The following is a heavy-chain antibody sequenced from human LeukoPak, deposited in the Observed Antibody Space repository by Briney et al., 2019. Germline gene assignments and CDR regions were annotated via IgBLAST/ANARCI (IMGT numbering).Heavy chain of an antibody. D-gene: IGHD2-2*01. CDR1: GFIFNSYE. CDR3: ATHCSSVSCSLATFDI. Sequence: PGGSLRLSCGASGFIFNSYEMNWVRQAPGKGLEWVAFISFSGNSIYYADSVKGRFTISRDNAKNSLYLQMSSLRAEDTAVYYCATHCSSVSCSLATFDIWGQGTMVTVSS. V-gene: IGHV3-48*03. CDR2: ISFSGNSI. J-gene: IGHJ3*02.